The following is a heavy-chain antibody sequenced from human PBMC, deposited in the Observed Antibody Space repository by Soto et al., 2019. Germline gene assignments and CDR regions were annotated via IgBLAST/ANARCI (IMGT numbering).Heavy chain of an antibody. J-gene: IGHJ4*02. CDR1: GYTFTSYF. CDR3: ARAVDIVARN. D-gene: IGHD5-12*01. CDR2: INPSGGST. Sequence: ASVKVSCKASGYTFTSYFMHWVRQAPGQGLEWMGIINPSGGSTSYAQKFQGRVTITADESASTAYMELSSLRSEDTAVYYCARAVDIVARNWGQGALVTVSS. V-gene: IGHV1-46*01.